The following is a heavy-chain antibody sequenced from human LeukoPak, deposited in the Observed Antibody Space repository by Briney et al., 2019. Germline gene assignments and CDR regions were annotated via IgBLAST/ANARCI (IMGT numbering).Heavy chain of an antibody. CDR3: AGDRSEQWLVPGHFDY. Sequence: GASVKVSCKASGGIFSSYAISWVRQAPGQGLERMGRIIPIFGTANYAQKFQGRVTITTDESTSTAYMALSSLRSEDTAVYYCAGDRSEQWLVPGHFDYWGQGTLVTVSP. D-gene: IGHD6-19*01. J-gene: IGHJ4*02. CDR1: GGIFSSYA. CDR2: IIPIFGTA. V-gene: IGHV1-69*05.